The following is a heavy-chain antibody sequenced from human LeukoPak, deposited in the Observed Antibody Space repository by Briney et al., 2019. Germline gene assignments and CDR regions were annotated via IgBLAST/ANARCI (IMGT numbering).Heavy chain of an antibody. CDR3: ATGRNFGGYYYGMDV. CDR1: GYTLTGLV. V-gene: IGHV1-24*01. J-gene: IGHJ6*04. Sequence: ASVKVSCKAPGYTLTGLVVHWVRQAPGKGLEWLGGFDPEKGETLYAQKFQGRVTMSEDTSTDTPYMELTSLRSEDTAVYYCATGRNFGGYYYGMDVWGKGTTVTVSS. CDR2: FDPEKGET. D-gene: IGHD3-10*01.